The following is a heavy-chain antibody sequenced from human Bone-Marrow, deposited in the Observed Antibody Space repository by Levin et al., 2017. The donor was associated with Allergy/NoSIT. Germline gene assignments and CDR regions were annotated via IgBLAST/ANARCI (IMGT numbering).Heavy chain of an antibody. CDR1: GFTFSNYA. J-gene: IGHJ3*02. D-gene: IGHD3-10*01. V-gene: IGHV3-30*04. CDR2: ISFNGRDT. CDR3: ARGQSMVRGVIITTDAFDK. Sequence: GESLKISCAASGFTFSNYAIHWVRQAPGKGLEWVAFISFNGRDTYYADSVKGRFSVSRDNSESTLYLQMNSLRADDTAVYYCARGQSMVRGVIITTDAFDKWGQGTRVTVSS.